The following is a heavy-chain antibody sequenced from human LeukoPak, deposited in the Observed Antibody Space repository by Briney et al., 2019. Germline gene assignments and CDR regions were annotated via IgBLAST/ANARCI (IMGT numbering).Heavy chain of an antibody. CDR2: IRSKANSYAT. J-gene: IGHJ4*02. D-gene: IGHD3-16*02. CDR3: TRYVLDYVWGSYRSDFDY. V-gene: IGHV3-73*01. Sequence: GGSLRLSCAASGFTFSGSAIHWVRQASGKGLGWVGRIRSKANSYATAYAASVKGRFTISRDDSKTTAYLQMNSLKTEDTAVCYCTRYVLDYVWGSYRSDFDYWGQGTLVTVSS. CDR1: GFTFSGSA.